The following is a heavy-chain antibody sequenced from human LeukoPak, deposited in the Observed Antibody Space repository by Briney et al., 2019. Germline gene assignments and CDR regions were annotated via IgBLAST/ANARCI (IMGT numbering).Heavy chain of an antibody. Sequence: SETLSLTCTVSGGSISSYYWSWIRQPPGEGLEWIGSIYYTGSTYYNPSLKSRVTISVDTSRNQFSLKLSSVTAADTAVYYCARSFPSYGFGELLRPMNFGYWGQGTLVTVSS. CDR3: ARSFPSYGFGELLRPMNFGY. D-gene: IGHD3-10*01. CDR2: IYYTGST. V-gene: IGHV4-39*07. J-gene: IGHJ4*02. CDR1: GGSISSYY.